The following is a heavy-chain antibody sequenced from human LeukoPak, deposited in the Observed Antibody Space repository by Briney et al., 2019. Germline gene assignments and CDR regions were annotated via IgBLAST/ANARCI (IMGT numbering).Heavy chain of an antibody. Sequence: GGSLRLSCAASGFTFSSYAMSWVRQAPGKGLEWVSAISGSGGSTYYADSVKGRFTISRDNAKNLLYLQMNNLRAEDSAVYYCARLRTCGGSCYHFDYWGQGTLVTVSS. J-gene: IGHJ4*02. D-gene: IGHD2-15*01. CDR2: ISGSGGST. V-gene: IGHV3-23*01. CDR3: ARLRTCGGSCYHFDY. CDR1: GFTFSSYA.